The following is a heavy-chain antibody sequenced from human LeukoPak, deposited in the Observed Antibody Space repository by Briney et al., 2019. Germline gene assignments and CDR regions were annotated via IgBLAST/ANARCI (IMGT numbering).Heavy chain of an antibody. CDR3: FGSLVHGGSYHYFDY. J-gene: IGHJ4*02. D-gene: IGHD1-26*01. CDR1: GYTLTELS. CDR2: FDPEDGET. Sequence: ASVKVSCKVSGYTLTELSMHWVRQAPGKGLEWMGGFDPEDGETIYAQKFQGRVTMTEDTSTDTAYMELRSLRSEDTAVYYCFGSLVHGGSYHYFDYWGQGTLVTVSS. V-gene: IGHV1-24*01.